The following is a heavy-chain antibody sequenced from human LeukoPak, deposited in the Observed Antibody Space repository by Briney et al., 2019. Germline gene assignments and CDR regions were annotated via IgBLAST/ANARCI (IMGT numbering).Heavy chain of an antibody. Sequence: GGSLRLSCAASGFTFSSYAMSWVRQAPGKGLEWVSAISGSGGSTYYADSVKGRFTISRDNSKNTLYLQMNSLRAEDTAVYYCAKAGKISAAGAYYFDDWGQGTRVTVAS. CDR2: ISGSGGST. CDR1: GFTFSSYA. V-gene: IGHV3-23*01. J-gene: IGHJ4*02. D-gene: IGHD6-13*01. CDR3: AKAGKISAAGAYYFDD.